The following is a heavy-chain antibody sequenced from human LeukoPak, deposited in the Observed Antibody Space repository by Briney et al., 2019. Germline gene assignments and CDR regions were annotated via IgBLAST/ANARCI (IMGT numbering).Heavy chain of an antibody. Sequence: PSQTLSLTCTVSGGSISSGSYYWSWIRQPAGKGLEWIGRINTSGSTNYNPFLKSRVTISVDTSKNQFSLKLSSVTAADTAVYYCASIQSYYFGLDVWGQGATVTVSS. CDR3: ASIQSYYFGLDV. D-gene: IGHD4-11*01. V-gene: IGHV4-61*02. J-gene: IGHJ6*02. CDR2: INTSGST. CDR1: GGSISSGSYY.